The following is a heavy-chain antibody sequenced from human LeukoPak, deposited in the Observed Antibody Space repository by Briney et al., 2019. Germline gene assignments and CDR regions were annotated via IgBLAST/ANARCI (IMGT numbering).Heavy chain of an antibody. CDR2: IKQDGSEK. J-gene: IGHJ4*02. CDR1: GFTFSSYW. CDR3: ARDPYSSGWYGRGDY. V-gene: IGHV3-7*01. D-gene: IGHD6-19*01. Sequence: PAGGSLRLSCAASGFTFSSYWMSWVRQAPGKGLEWVANIKQDGSEKYYVDSVKGRFTISRDNAKNSLYLQMNSLRAEDTAVYYCARDPYSSGWYGRGDYWGQGTLVTVSS.